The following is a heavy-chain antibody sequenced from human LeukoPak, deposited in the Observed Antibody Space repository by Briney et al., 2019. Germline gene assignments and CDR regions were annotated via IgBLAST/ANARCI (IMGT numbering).Heavy chain of an antibody. D-gene: IGHD6-6*01. V-gene: IGHV4-34*01. CDR1: GGSFSGYY. J-gene: IGHJ5*02. CDR2: INHSGST. Sequence: SETLSLTCAVYGGSFSGYYWSWIRQPPGKGLEWIGEINHSGSTNYNPSLKSRVTISVDTSKNQFSLKLSSVTAADTAVYYCARVDSSSSGSNWFDPWGQGTLVTVSS. CDR3: ARVDSSSSGSNWFDP.